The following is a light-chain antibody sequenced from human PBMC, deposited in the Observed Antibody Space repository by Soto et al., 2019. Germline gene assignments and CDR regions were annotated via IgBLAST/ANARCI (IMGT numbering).Light chain of an antibody. CDR2: DAS. Sequence: LTQSPPTLSLSPGERATLSCRASQSVSSYLAWYQQRPGQAPRLLIYDASNRATGIPARFSGSVSGTDFTLSISSLEPEDSAVYYCQQRGNWPPFSFGGRAKVDI. J-gene: IGKJ4*01. CDR3: QQRGNWPPFS. CDR1: QSVSSY. V-gene: IGKV3-11*01.